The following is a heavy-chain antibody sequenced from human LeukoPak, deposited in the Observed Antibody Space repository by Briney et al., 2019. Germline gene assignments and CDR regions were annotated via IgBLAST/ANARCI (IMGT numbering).Heavy chain of an antibody. D-gene: IGHD3-16*01. V-gene: IGHV3-30-3*01. CDR2: ISYDGSNK. CDR3: AREAPSRLLWPDY. J-gene: IGHJ4*02. CDR1: GFTFSSYA. Sequence: GRSLRLSCAASGFTFSSYAMHWVRQAPGKGLEWVAVISYDGSNKYYADSVKGRFTISRDNSKNTLYLQMNSLRAEDTAVYYCAREAPSRLLWPDYWGQGTLVTVSS.